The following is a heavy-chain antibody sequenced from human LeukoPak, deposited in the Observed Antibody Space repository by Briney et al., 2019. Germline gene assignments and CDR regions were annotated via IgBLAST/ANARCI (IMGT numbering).Heavy chain of an antibody. CDR3: AYSSSWARGAFDI. V-gene: IGHV3-30*03. J-gene: IGHJ3*02. CDR2: ISYDGSNK. CDR1: GFTFSSYG. Sequence: AGGSLRLSCAASGFTFSSYGIHWVRQAPGKGLEWGAVISYDGSNKYYADSVKGRFTISRDNSKNTLYLQMNSLRAEDTAVYYCAYSSSWARGAFDIWGQGTMVTVSS. D-gene: IGHD6-13*01.